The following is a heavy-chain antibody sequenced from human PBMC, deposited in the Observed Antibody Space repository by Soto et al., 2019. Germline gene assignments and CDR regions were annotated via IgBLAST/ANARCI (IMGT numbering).Heavy chain of an antibody. J-gene: IGHJ4*02. CDR3: ARTLQGGRTYGYLDS. Sequence: SETLSLTCTVSGGSISSGGYYWSWIRQHPGKGLEWIGYVYNSGSANYNPSLRSRVTMSVDTSKNQFSLNLNSVTAADTAVYYCARTLQGGRTYGYLDSWGQGTLVTVSS. D-gene: IGHD3-10*01. V-gene: IGHV4-61*08. CDR2: VYNSGSA. CDR1: GGSISSGGYY.